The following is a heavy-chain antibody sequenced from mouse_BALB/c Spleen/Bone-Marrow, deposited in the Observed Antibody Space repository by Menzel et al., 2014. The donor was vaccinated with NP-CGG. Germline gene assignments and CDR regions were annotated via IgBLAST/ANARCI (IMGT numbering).Heavy chain of an antibody. J-gene: IGHJ4*01. CDR3: ARSTGTAPYFYAMDY. CDR2: TNPSNGRS. V-gene: IGHV1S81*02. CDR1: GYTLTSNW. Sequence: QVQLQQSGADLVQPGASVKLSCKAAGYTLTSNWMHWVKQRPGQGLEWIGETNPSNGRSNYNEKFKSKATLTVDKSSSTAYMQLSSLTSEDSAVYYCARSTGTAPYFYAMDYWGQGTSVTVSS. D-gene: IGHD4-1*02.